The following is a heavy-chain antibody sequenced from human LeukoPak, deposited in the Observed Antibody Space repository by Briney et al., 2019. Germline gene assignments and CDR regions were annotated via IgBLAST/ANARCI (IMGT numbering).Heavy chain of an antibody. J-gene: IGHJ3*02. D-gene: IGHD1-1*01. Sequence: PGGSLRLSCAASGFTFSSYWMSWVRQAPGKGLEWVANIKQDGSEKYYVDSVKGRFTISRDNAKNTLYLQMNSLRAEDTAVYYCAKWDRVHRPDTGVDAFDIWGQGTMVTVSS. V-gene: IGHV3-7*03. CDR1: GFTFSSYW. CDR2: IKQDGSEK. CDR3: AKWDRVHRPDTGVDAFDI.